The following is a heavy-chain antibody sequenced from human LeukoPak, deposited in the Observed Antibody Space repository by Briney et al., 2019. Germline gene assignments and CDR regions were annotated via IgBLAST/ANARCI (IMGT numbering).Heavy chain of an antibody. J-gene: IGHJ3*02. CDR2: IKSKTDGGTT. V-gene: IGHV3-15*01. CDR1: GFTFSNAW. CDR3: TLVLDAFDI. Sequence: GGSLRLSCAASGFTFSNAWMSWVRQAPGKGLEWVGLIKSKTDGGTTDYAAPVKGRFTISRDYSKNTLYLHMNSLNTDDTAVYYCTLVLDAFDIWGPGTMVTVSS.